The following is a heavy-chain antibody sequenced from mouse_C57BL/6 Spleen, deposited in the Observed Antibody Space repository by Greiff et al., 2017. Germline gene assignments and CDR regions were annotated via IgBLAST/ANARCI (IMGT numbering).Heavy chain of an antibody. CDR2: IDPETGGT. Sequence: VQLQQSGAELVRPGASVTLSCKASGYTFTDYEMHWVKQTPVHGLEWIGAIDPETGGTAYNQKFKGKAILTADKSSSTAYMELRSLPSEDSAVYYCTRRITTVVGRGFDYWGQGTTLTVAS. CDR1: GYTFTDYE. CDR3: TRRITTVVGRGFDY. V-gene: IGHV1-15*01. D-gene: IGHD1-1*01. J-gene: IGHJ2*01.